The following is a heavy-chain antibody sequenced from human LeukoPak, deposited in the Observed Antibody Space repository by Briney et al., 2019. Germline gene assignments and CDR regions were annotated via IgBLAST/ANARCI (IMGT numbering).Heavy chain of an antibody. V-gene: IGHV3-23*01. CDR3: ARGDSSGYYFDY. CDR2: ISGSGGST. D-gene: IGHD3-22*01. J-gene: IGHJ4*02. Sequence: PGGSLGLSCAASGFTFSSYAMSWVRQAPGKGLEWVSAISGSGGSTYYADSVKGRFTISRDNSKNTLYLQMNSLRAEDTAVYYCARGDSSGYYFDYWGQGTLVTVSS. CDR1: GFTFSSYA.